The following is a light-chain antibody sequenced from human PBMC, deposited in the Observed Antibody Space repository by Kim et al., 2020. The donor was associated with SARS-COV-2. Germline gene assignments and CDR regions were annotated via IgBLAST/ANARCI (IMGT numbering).Light chain of an antibody. Sequence: PGEQATLSCRASQSSTGNYLAWYQQRPGQAPRLLIYGTSNRATGIPARFSGSGSGTEFTLTISSLQFEDFAVYYCQQYNDWPPWTFGQGTKVDIK. CDR2: GTS. V-gene: IGKV3-15*01. CDR1: QSSTGN. J-gene: IGKJ1*01. CDR3: QQYNDWPPWT.